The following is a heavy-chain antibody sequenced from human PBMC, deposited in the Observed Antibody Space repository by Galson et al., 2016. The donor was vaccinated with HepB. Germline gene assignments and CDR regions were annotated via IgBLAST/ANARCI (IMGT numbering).Heavy chain of an antibody. CDR3: ARKIIGRMDV. CDR2: IWYDGDDK. V-gene: IGHV3-33*03. CDR1: GFTFSTFG. Sequence: SLRLSCAASGFTFSTFGMHWVRQAPGKGLEWVAVIWYDGDDKYYADSVKGRFTISRDDSEDMLYLQMNSRRVEEKAVYYCARKIIGRMDVWGQGTTVTVSS. J-gene: IGHJ6*02.